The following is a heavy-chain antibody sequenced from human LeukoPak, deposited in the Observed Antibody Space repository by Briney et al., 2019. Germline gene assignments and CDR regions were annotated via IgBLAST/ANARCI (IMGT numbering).Heavy chain of an antibody. V-gene: IGHV3-21*05. CDR3: ARDPGGYCSSTSCYDDDAFDI. Sequence: GSLRLSCAASGFTFSDYSMNWVRQAPGKGLEWISYVGISSGNTKYADSVKGRFTISRDNAKNTLYLQMNSLRAEDTAVYYCARDPGGYCSSTSCYDDDAFDIWGQGTMVTVSS. CDR1: GFTFSDYS. D-gene: IGHD2-2*01. CDR2: VGISSGNT. J-gene: IGHJ3*02.